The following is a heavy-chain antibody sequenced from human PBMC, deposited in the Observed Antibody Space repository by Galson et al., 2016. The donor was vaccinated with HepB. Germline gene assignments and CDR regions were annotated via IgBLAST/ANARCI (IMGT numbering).Heavy chain of an antibody. Sequence: SVKVSCKVSQYTLSELSIHWLRQAPGKGLEWMGGFGPDDGEAFYAQNFQDRLTMTEDTSTDTAYMELSSLTSEDTAVYYCRTVKFCSGGSCYTGNFDYWGQGTLITVSS. J-gene: IGHJ4*02. CDR2: FGPDDGEA. V-gene: IGHV1-24*01. CDR3: RTVKFCSGGSCYTGNFDY. D-gene: IGHD2-15*01. CDR1: QYTLSELS.